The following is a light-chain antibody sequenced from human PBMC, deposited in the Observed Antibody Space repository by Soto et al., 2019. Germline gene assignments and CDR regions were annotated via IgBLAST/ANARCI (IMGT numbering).Light chain of an antibody. Sequence: AIQLTQSPSSLSASVGDSVTITCRASQGIRSALAWYQQKPGKAPKLLIYDASSLESGVPSRFSGSGSGTDFTLTISSLQPEDFATYYCQQFNSYPQTFGQGTKLEIK. CDR3: QQFNSYPQT. V-gene: IGKV1-13*02. CDR1: QGIRSA. J-gene: IGKJ2*01. CDR2: DAS.